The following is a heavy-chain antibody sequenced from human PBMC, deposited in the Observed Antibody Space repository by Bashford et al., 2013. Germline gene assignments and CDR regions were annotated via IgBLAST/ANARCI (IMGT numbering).Heavy chain of an antibody. CDR2: IFFSGST. CDR1: PDSLSSSRYY. D-gene: IGHD3-22*01. Sequence: SETLSLICTVSPDSLSSSRYYWGWIRQPPGKGLEWIGSIFFSGSTYYNPSLQSRVTISADTSRNHLSLKMNFLTAADTAVYYCARTPYYTDSSGSRGPFDMWGRGTMVTVSS. J-gene: IGHJ3*02. V-gene: IGHV4-39*02. CDR3: ARTPYYTDSSGSRGPFDM.